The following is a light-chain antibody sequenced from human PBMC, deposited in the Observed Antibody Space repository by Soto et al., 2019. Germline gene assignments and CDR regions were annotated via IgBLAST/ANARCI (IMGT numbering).Light chain of an antibody. Sequence: DIQMTQSPSSLSASVGDRVTITCRASQDISNYLNWYQQRPGKAPKLLIYDASNLERGVPSRFSGTRSGTHFTFAITSLQPEDVATSYRQQSDSLPITLGQGTRLEI. V-gene: IGKV1-33*01. CDR2: DAS. CDR3: QQSDSLPIT. CDR1: QDISNY. J-gene: IGKJ5*01.